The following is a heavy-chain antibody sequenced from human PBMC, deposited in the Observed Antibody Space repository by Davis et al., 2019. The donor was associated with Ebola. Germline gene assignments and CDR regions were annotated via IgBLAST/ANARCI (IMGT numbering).Heavy chain of an antibody. D-gene: IGHD2-21*02. CDR3: ARGGFHCGGDCGHRFDP. V-gene: IGHV3-23*01. Sequence: PGGSLRLSCAASGFTLMNHGVSWVRQVPGKGLEWVSHISTGGGPTYGDSVRGRFTISRDISNSTLYLQMNSLRVEDTDVYYCARGGFHCGGDCGHRFDPWGQGTPVTVSS. J-gene: IGHJ5*02. CDR1: GFTLMNHG. CDR2: ISTGGGPT.